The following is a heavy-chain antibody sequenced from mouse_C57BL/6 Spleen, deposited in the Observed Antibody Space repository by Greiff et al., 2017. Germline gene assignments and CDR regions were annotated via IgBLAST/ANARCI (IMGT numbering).Heavy chain of an antibody. V-gene: IGHV1-52*01. CDR1: GYTFTSYW. CDR2: IDPSDSET. Sequence: VQLQQPGAELVRPGSSVKLSCKASGYTFTSYWMHWVKQRPIQGLEWIGNIDPSDSETHYNQKFKDKATLTVDKSSSTAYMQLSSLTSENSAVYYGARSYKGEDGSGYGIAYWGQGTLVTVSA. CDR3: ARSYKGEDGSGYGIAY. J-gene: IGHJ3*01. D-gene: IGHD3-2*02.